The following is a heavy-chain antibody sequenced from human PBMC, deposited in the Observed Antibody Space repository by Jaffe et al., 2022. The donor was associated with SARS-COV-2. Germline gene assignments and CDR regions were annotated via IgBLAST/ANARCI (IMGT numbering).Heavy chain of an antibody. CDR3: ARGKKNSGLWYFDL. D-gene: IGHD2-15*01. Sequence: QVQLVESGGGLVKPGGSLRLSCAASGFTFSDYYMTWIRQAPGKGLEWVSYISTSSGYTDYADSVKGRFTISRDNAKNSLYLQMNSLRAEDTALYYCARGKKNSGLWYFDLWGRGTLVTVSS. CDR1: GFTFSDYY. J-gene: IGHJ2*01. V-gene: IGHV3-11*06. CDR2: ISTSSGYT.